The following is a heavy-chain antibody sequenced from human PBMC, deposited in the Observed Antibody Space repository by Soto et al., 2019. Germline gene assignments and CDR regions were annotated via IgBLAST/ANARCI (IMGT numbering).Heavy chain of an antibody. D-gene: IGHD1-26*01. V-gene: IGHV3-30*13. CDR2: IFPNGRDK. CDR3: ARDDEHGSNCDLAS. Sequence: QVQLVQSGGGVVQPGRSLRLSCAASGFNFNTYFMHWVRQAPGKGLEWVAMIFPNGRDKEYADSVKGRFTISRYNSNNRMYLQRDSLRPEDTAVYYCARDDEHGSNCDLASWGQGALVTVSS. CDR1: GFNFNTYF. J-gene: IGHJ4*02.